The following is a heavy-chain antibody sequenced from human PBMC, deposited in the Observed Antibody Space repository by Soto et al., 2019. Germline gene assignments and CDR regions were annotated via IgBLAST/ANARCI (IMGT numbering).Heavy chain of an antibody. V-gene: IGHV4-4*02. CDR1: GGSLSSYNW. J-gene: IGHJ3*02. Sequence: QVQLQESGPGLVKPSGTLSLTCAVSGGSLSSYNWWSWVRQPPGKGLEWIGEIYHSGSTNYNPSLTSRVTMSMDKSNTQFFLRLNSVTAADTAVYYCARDALDIWGQGTVVTVSS. CDR2: IYHSGST. CDR3: ARDALDI.